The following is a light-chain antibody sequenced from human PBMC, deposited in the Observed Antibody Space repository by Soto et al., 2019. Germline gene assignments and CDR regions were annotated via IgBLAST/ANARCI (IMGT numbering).Light chain of an antibody. Sequence: DIQIPQSPSTLSASVGDRVTITCRASQSISSWLAWSHQKPAKAPKLLIYKATSVESGVATMSSSSGSGTESTLTISSQQHDDVVTYYCQHYNSYWTFGQGTKVDIK. J-gene: IGKJ1*01. CDR3: QHYNSYWT. V-gene: IGKV1-5*03. CDR2: KAT. CDR1: QSISSW.